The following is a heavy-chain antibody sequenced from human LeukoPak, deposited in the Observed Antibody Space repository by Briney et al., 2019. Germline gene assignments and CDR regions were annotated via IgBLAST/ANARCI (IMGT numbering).Heavy chain of an antibody. CDR1: AASLSSTSYY. J-gene: IGHJ3*02. CDR3: ARHPRVEVADPGAPHI. CDR2: NYYTGTT. V-gene: IGHV4-39*01. D-gene: IGHD6-19*01. Sequence: PSQCLSLARTVSAASLSSTSYYSGWIRQPPGKGLELFAINYYTGTTYYHPSLKSQITISVDTSKNQFSLKLSFVTAADTAVYYCARHPRVEVADPGAPHIWGQGTMVTVSS.